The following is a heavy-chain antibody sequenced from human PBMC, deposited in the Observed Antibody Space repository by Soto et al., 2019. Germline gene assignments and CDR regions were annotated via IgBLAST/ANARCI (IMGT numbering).Heavy chain of an antibody. V-gene: IGHV3-72*01. CDR2: TRNKANNNTT. Sequence: PGESLTLSCVPSGFTFSDHYMDWVRQAPGKGLEWVGRTRNKANNNTTEYAVSVKGRFTISRDDIKTSMYLQMNSLKTEDTAVYYCTKNQIYYHYGMDVWGQGTTVTVSS. J-gene: IGHJ6*02. CDR3: TKNQIYYHYGMDV. CDR1: GFTFSDHY.